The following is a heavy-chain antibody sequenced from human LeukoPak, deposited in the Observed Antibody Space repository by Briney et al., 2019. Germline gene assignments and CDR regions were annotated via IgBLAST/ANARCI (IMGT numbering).Heavy chain of an antibody. V-gene: IGHV4-39*01. CDR2: IFYTGTS. Sequence: SETLSLTCTVSGGSVSTTLFYWGWIRQPPGKGLEWIGNIFYTGTSYYNPSLKSRVTISVGTSKNQFSLKLSSVTAADTAVYYCARALGSITMVRGVTNWFDPWGQGTLVTVSS. D-gene: IGHD3-10*01. J-gene: IGHJ5*02. CDR3: ARALGSITMVRGVTNWFDP. CDR1: GGSVSTTLFY.